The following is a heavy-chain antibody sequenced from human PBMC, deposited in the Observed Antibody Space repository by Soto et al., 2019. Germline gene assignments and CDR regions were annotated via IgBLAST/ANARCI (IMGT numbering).Heavy chain of an antibody. Sequence: GGSLRLSCAASGFTFNIYALRWVRQAPGKGLEWVAVISFDGTKKYYSDSEKGRFTISRDNLKNTLYLQMNSLRVEDAALYFCAREDDYGYRYINYGLDVWGQGTTVTVSS. J-gene: IGHJ6*02. CDR3: AREDDYGYRYINYGLDV. CDR1: GFTFNIYA. CDR2: ISFDGTKK. D-gene: IGHD4-17*01. V-gene: IGHV3-30-3*01.